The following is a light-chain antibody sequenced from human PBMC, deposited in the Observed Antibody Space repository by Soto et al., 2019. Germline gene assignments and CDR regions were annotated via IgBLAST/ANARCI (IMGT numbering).Light chain of an antibody. CDR3: QQYGSSPWT. CDR2: GAS. Sequence: EIVLTQSPGTLSLSPGGRATLSCRASRSVSSNFLAWYQQKPGQAPRLLIYGASSRATGIPDRFSGSGSGTDFTLTISRLEPEDFEVYYCQQYGSSPWTFGQGTKV. V-gene: IGKV3-20*01. J-gene: IGKJ1*01. CDR1: RSVSSNF.